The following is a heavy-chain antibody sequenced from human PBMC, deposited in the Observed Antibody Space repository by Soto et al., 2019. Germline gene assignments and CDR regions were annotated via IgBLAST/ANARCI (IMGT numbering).Heavy chain of an antibody. J-gene: IGHJ4*02. CDR2: IIPILGTA. D-gene: IGHD2-2*01. Sequence: SVKVSCKASGGTFSSYAISWVRQAPGQGLEWMGGIIPILGTANYAQKFQGRVTITADESTSTAYMELSSLRSEDTAVYYCASPRHAYCSSTSCSYYFDYWGQGTLVTVSS. CDR3: ASPRHAYCSSTSCSYYFDY. CDR1: GGTFSSYA. V-gene: IGHV1-69*13.